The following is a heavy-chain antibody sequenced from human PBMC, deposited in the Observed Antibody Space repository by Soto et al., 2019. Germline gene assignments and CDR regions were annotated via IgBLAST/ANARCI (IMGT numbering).Heavy chain of an antibody. CDR1: GYTFTSYS. J-gene: IGHJ4*02. V-gene: IGHV1-3*01. CDR3: AREAQDILTGYYVY. Sequence: ASVKVSCKASGYTFTSYSMHWVRQAPGQRLEWMGWINAGNGNTKYSQKFQGRVTITRDTSASTAYMELSSLRSEDTAVYYCAREAQDILTGYYVYWGQGTLVTVSS. D-gene: IGHD3-9*01. CDR2: INAGNGNT.